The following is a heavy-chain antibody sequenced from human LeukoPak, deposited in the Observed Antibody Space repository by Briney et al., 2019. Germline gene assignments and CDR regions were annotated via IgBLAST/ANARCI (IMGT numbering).Heavy chain of an antibody. CDR1: GVTFSSSW. CDR2: ISGSGGST. CDR3: ASSPRRGYCSSTSCYYYYYYMDV. Sequence: GGSLRLSCAASGVTFSSSWMSWVRQAPGKGLEWVSAISGSGGSTYYADSVKGRFTISRDNSKNTLYLQMNSLRAEDTAVYYCASSPRRGYCSSTSCYYYYYYMDVWGKGTTATVSS. V-gene: IGHV3-23*01. D-gene: IGHD2-2*01. J-gene: IGHJ6*03.